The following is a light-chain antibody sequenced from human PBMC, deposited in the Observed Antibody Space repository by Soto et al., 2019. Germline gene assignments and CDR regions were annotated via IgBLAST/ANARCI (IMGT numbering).Light chain of an antibody. CDR2: GNS. V-gene: IGLV1-40*01. CDR1: SSNIGAGYD. Sequence: QSVLTQPPSVSGAPGQRVTISCTGSSSNIGAGYDVHWYQQLPGTAPKLLIYGNSNRPSGVPDRFSDSKSGTSASLAITGLQAEDEADYYCQSYDSSLGYVFGTGTKLTVL. J-gene: IGLJ1*01. CDR3: QSYDSSLGYV.